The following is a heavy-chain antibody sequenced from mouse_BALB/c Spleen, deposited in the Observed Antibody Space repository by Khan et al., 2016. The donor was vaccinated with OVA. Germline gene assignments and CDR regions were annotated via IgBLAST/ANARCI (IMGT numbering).Heavy chain of an antibody. J-gene: IGHJ3*01. CDR2: ISYSGNI. CDR1: GYSITSEYT. V-gene: IGHV3-2*02. Sequence: EVQLQESGPGLVKPSQSLSLTCTVTGYSITSEYTWNWIRQFPGNTLEWMGFISYSGNIRYNPSLKSRISITRDTSRNQFFLQLNSVTSDDTATYFCARKDYYDYDPFPYRGQGTLVTVYA. D-gene: IGHD2-4*01. CDR3: ARKDYYDYDPFPY.